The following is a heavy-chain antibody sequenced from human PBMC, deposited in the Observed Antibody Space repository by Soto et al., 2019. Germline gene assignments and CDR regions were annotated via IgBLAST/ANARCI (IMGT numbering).Heavy chain of an antibody. CDR1: GGSISSYY. D-gene: IGHD3-10*01. CDR3: AREWFGFFDI. V-gene: IGHV4-59*01. J-gene: IGHJ3*02. Sequence: QVQLQESGPGLVKPSETLSLTCTVSGGSISSYYWSWLRQPPGKGLEWIGYIYYSGSTNYNPSLKSRVTISVDTSKNQFSLKLSSVTAADTAVYYCAREWFGFFDIWGQETMVTFSS. CDR2: IYYSGST.